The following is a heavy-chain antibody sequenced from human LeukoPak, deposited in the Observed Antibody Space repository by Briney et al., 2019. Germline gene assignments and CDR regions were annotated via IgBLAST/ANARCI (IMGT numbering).Heavy chain of an antibody. Sequence: GGSLRLSCAASGFTFSSYAMGWVRRAPGKGLEWVSAISGSGGSAYYADSVKGRFTISRDNSKNPLYLQMNSLRTEDTGLYYCHTILSGWSHYWGQGTLVTVSS. J-gene: IGHJ4*02. CDR3: HTILSGWSHY. CDR2: ISGSGGSA. D-gene: IGHD6-19*01. V-gene: IGHV3-23*01. CDR1: GFTFSSYA.